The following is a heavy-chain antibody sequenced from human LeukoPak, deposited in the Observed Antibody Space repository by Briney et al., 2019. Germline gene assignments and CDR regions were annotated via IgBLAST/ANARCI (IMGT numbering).Heavy chain of an antibody. CDR2: INHSGST. V-gene: IGHV4-34*01. J-gene: IGHJ3*02. CDR1: GGSISRYY. Sequence: SETLSLTCTVSGGSISRYYWSWIRQPPGKGLEWIGEINHSGSTNYNPSLKSRVTISVDTSKNQFSLKLSSVTAADTAVYYCARQAALLWFARDAFDIWGQGTMVTVSS. D-gene: IGHD3-10*01. CDR3: ARQAALLWFARDAFDI.